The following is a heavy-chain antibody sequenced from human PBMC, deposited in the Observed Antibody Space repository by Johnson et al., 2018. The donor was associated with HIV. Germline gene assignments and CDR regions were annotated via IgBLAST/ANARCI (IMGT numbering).Heavy chain of an antibody. V-gene: IGHV3-23*04. CDR1: GFTFSRYW. J-gene: IGHJ3*01. CDR3: AKGRELGDGAGGVGADSFDV. CDR2: ISGSGGST. D-gene: IGHD2-8*02. Sequence: VQLVESGGRLVQPGGSLGLSCAVSGFTFSRYWMTWVRQAPGKGLEWVSAISGSGGSTYYAYSVKGRFTISRDNSKHTLYLQMNSLGAEDTALSYCAKGRELGDGAGGVGADSFDVWGQGTLVTVSA.